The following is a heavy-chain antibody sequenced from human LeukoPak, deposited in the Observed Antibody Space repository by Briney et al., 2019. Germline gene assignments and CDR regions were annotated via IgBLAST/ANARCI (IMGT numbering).Heavy chain of an antibody. Sequence: ASVKVSCKVSGYTLTELSMHWVRQAPGKGLEWMGGFDPEGGETIYAQKFQGRVTMTEDTSTDTAYMELSSLRSEDTAAYYCATDLFMITSADYWGQGTLVTVSS. CDR3: ATDLFMITSADY. V-gene: IGHV1-24*01. CDR2: FDPEGGET. D-gene: IGHD3-16*01. CDR1: GYTLTELS. J-gene: IGHJ4*02.